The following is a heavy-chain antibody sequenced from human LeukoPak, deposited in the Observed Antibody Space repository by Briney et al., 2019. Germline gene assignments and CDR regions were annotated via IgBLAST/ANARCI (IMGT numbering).Heavy chain of an antibody. Sequence: ASVKVSCKASGYTFTGYYMHWVRQAPGQGLEWMGWINPNSGGTNYAQKLQGRVTMTTDTSTSTAYMELRSLRSDDTAVYYCARSAVGAYCGGDCYLGDYWGQGTLVTVSS. J-gene: IGHJ4*02. CDR1: GYTFTGYY. D-gene: IGHD2-21*02. V-gene: IGHV1-2*02. CDR2: INPNSGGT. CDR3: ARSAVGAYCGGDCYLGDY.